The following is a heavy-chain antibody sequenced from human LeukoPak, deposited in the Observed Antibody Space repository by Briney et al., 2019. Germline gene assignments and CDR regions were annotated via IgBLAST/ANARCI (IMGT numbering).Heavy chain of an antibody. J-gene: IGHJ3*02. CDR1: GFTFDDYG. CDR2: INWNGGST. D-gene: IGHD1-26*01. V-gene: IGHV3-20*04. Sequence: GGSLRLSCAASGFTFDDYGLNWVRQAPGKGLQWVSGINWNGGSTHYADSVKGRFTISRDNVKNSLYLQMNSLRAEDTALYYCARVRVVWDLDDAFDIWGQGTTVTVSS. CDR3: ARVRVVWDLDDAFDI.